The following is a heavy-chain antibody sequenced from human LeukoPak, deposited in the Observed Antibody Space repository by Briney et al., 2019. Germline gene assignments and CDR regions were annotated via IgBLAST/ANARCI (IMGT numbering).Heavy chain of an antibody. Sequence: PGGSLRLSCAASGFTFSDYYMSWIRQAPGKGLEWVSYISSSGSTIYYADSVKGRFTISRDNAKNSLYLQMNSLRAEDTAVYYCARDPFNYYDSRAILYFDYWGQGTLVTVSS. J-gene: IGHJ4*02. CDR2: ISSSGSTI. CDR1: GFTFSDYY. D-gene: IGHD3-22*01. CDR3: ARDPFNYYDSRAILYFDY. V-gene: IGHV3-11*04.